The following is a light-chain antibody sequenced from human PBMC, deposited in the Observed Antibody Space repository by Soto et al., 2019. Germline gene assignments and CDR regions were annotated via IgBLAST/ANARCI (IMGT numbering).Light chain of an antibody. CDR2: DAS. V-gene: IGKV1-5*01. CDR3: QQYGSSSWT. Sequence: DIQMTQSPSTLSSSVGDRVTITCRASQSIGVWLAWYQQRPGKAPKLLIYDASTLHSGVSSRFSGSGSGTEFTLTISRLEPEDFAVYYCQQYGSSSWTFGQGTKVDIK. CDR1: QSIGVW. J-gene: IGKJ1*01.